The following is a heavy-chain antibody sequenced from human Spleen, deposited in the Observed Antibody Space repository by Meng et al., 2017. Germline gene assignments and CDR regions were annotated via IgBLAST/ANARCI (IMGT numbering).Heavy chain of an antibody. D-gene: IGHD2-21*02. Sequence: ATAHAASVKGRFTISRDDSKNKAYLRMNSLKPEDTAVYYCARGRACGGDCYSSDYWGQGTLVTVSS. V-gene: IGHV3-73*01. CDR3: ARGRACGGDCYSSDY. CDR2: AT. J-gene: IGHJ4*02.